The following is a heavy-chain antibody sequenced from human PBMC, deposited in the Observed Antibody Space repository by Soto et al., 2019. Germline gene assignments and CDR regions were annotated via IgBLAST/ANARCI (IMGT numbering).Heavy chain of an antibody. V-gene: IGHV3-23*01. CDR3: TRETVAGITGLDY. J-gene: IGHJ4*02. Sequence: LRLSCAASGFNVGAFAVNCVLQAPGKGLEWVSGISVSDAFIYYADSVRGRFSISRDASENILYLQMNSLRVDDTALYYCTRETVAGITGLDYWGPGTLVTVSS. CDR2: ISVSDAFI. D-gene: IGHD1-20*01. CDR1: GFNVGAFA.